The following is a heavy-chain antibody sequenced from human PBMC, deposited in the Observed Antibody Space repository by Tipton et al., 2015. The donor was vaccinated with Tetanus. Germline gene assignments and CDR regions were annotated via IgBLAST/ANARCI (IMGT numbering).Heavy chain of an antibody. Sequence: SLRLSCAASGFIFSSYGIHWVRQAPGKGLEWVAASWYDGTDKYYADSVKGRFTISRDNSKNTLYLQRNSLRAEDTAVYYCAREADCSGGSCFSGDCDNWGQGTQDTVSS. J-gene: IGHJ4*02. CDR3: AREADCSGGSCFSGDCDN. D-gene: IGHD2-15*01. CDR2: SWYDGTDK. CDR1: GFIFSSYG. V-gene: IGHV3-33*01.